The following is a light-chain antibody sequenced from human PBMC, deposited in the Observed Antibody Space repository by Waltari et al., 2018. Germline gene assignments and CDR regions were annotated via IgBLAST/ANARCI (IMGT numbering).Light chain of an antibody. J-gene: IGKJ2*01. CDR2: GAS. CDR1: QSVSSSY. Sequence: DIVLTQSPGNLSLCQGERATLSCRASQSVSSSYLAWYQQKPGQAPRLLIYGASSRATGIPDRFSGSGSGTDFTLTISRLEPEDFAVYYCQQYGSSLVTFGQGTKLEIK. CDR3: QQYGSSLVT. V-gene: IGKV3-20*01.